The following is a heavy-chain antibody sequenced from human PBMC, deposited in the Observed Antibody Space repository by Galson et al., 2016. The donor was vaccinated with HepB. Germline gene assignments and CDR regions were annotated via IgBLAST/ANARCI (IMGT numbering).Heavy chain of an antibody. CDR2: IHTNTGNP. CDR1: GYTFSRLA. J-gene: IGHJ4*02. D-gene: IGHD3-10*01. Sequence: LVKVSCKASGYTFSRLALNWVRQAPGQGPEWMGWIHTNTGNPTYAQGFTGRFVFSLDTSVTTTYLQINDLKAEDTALYYCARARSGGRDLFDYWGQGTLVTVST. CDR3: ARARSGGRDLFDY. V-gene: IGHV7-4-1*02.